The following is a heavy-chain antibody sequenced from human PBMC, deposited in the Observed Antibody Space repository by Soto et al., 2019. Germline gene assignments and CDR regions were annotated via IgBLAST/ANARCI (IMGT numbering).Heavy chain of an antibody. Sequence: QVQLVESGGGVVQPGRSLRLSCAASGFTFSSYAMHWVRQAPGKGLEWVAVISYDGSNKYYADSVKGRFTISRDNSKNTLYLQMNSLRAEDTAVYYCAENGGIYYWGQGTLVTVSS. CDR2: ISYDGSNK. J-gene: IGHJ4*02. D-gene: IGHD3-16*01. CDR1: GFTFSSYA. V-gene: IGHV3-30-3*01. CDR3: AENGGIYY.